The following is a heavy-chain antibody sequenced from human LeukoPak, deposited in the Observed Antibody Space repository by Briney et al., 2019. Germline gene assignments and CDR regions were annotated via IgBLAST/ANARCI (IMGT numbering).Heavy chain of an antibody. CDR2: VYYSGST. Sequence: SGTLSLTCTVSGGSISSYYWSWIRQPPGKGLEWIGYVYYSGSTDYNPSLKSRVTISVDTSKNQFSLKVSSVTAADTAVYYCARSLSVTTGGYFDYWGQGTLVTVSS. CDR3: ARSLSVTTGGYFDY. CDR1: GGSISSYY. V-gene: IGHV4-59*08. D-gene: IGHD4-17*01. J-gene: IGHJ4*02.